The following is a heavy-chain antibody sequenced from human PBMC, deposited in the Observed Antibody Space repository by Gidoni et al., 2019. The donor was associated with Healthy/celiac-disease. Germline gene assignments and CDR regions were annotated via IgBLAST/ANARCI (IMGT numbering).Heavy chain of an antibody. CDR2: ISSSSSYI. J-gene: IGHJ3*02. CDR1: GFTFSSYS. Sequence: EVQLVESGGGLVKPGGSLRLSCAASGFTFSSYSLNWVRPAPGKGLEWVSSISSSSSYIYYADSVKGRFTISRDNAKNSLYLQMNSLRAEDTAVYYCATTGLADAFDIWGQGTMVTVSS. D-gene: IGHD2-2*01. CDR3: ATTGLADAFDI. V-gene: IGHV3-21*01.